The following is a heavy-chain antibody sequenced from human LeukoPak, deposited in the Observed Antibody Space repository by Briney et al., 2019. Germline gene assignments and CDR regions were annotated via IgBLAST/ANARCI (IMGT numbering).Heavy chain of an antibody. CDR3: AREEGDDAFDF. CDR1: GYLINSGGYF. CDR2: IHNTGTT. V-gene: IGHV4-31*03. Sequence: TSETLSLTCTVSGYLINSGGYFWSWLRQHPGKGLEWIGYIHNTGTTYYNPSLKSRVSISVDTSKNQFSLKLRSVTAADTAVYFCAREEGDDAFDFWSQGTLVTVSS. D-gene: IGHD3-16*01. J-gene: IGHJ3*01.